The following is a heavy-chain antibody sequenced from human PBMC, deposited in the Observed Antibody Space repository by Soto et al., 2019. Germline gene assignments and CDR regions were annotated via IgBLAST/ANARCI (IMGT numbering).Heavy chain of an antibody. Sequence: SGHRVANPTQTLTLTCTFSGFSLSTSGMRVSWIRQPPGKALEWLARIDWDDDKLYSTSLKTRLTISKDTSKNQVVLTMTNMDPVDTATYYCAWIGMTSGAFDIWGQGTMVT. CDR3: AWIGMTSGAFDI. V-gene: IGHV2-70*04. J-gene: IGHJ3*02. CDR2: IDWDDDK. CDR1: GFSLSTSGMR. D-gene: IGHD4-17*01.